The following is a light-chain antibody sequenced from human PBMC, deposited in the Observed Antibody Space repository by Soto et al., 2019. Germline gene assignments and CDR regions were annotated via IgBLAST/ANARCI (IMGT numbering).Light chain of an antibody. CDR2: GAS. Sequence: EIVLTQSPGTLSLSPGERATLSCRASQSVSSSYLAWYQQKPGQAPRLLIYGASSRASGIPDRSSGSGSGTDFTLTISRLEPEDFDVSYCQQYGSSPQYSFGQGTKMEIK. CDR3: QQYGSSPQYS. V-gene: IGKV3-20*01. CDR1: QSVSSSY. J-gene: IGKJ2*03.